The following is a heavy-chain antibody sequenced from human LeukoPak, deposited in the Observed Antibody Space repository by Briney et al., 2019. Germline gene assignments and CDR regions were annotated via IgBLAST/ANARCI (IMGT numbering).Heavy chain of an antibody. CDR1: GFTFSSYA. CDR3: AKTGDCSSTSCYMAFDY. Sequence: GGSLTLSCAASGFTFSSYAMHWVRQAPGKGLESLTIISSDGSNKYYADSVKGRFTISRDNSKNTLFLQMYSLRAEDTAVYYCAKTGDCSSTSCYMAFDYWGQGTLVTVSS. D-gene: IGHD2-2*02. J-gene: IGHJ4*02. CDR2: ISSDGSNK. V-gene: IGHV3-30*01.